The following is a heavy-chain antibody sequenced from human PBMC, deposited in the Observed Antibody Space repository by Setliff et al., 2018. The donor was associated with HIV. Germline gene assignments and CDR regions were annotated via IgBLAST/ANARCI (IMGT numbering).Heavy chain of an antibody. Sequence: GGSLRLSCAASGFTFSSYAMSWVRQAPGKGLEWVSAITRSADITSYADPVTGRFTISRDNPKKTVYLQRNSLRAEDTSVYSCVVDGQQWRFDPWGQGTLVTVSS. V-gene: IGHV3-23*01. CDR1: GFTFSSYA. J-gene: IGHJ5*02. CDR3: VVDGQQWRFDP. D-gene: IGHD6-19*01. CDR2: ITRSADIT.